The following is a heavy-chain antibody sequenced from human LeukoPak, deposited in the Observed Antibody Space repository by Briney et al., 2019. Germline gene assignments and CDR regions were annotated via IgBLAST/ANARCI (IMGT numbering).Heavy chain of an antibody. J-gene: IGHJ4*02. CDR3: VGSEVGSTATSVFDY. CDR2: ISDNGSNK. V-gene: IGHV3-30-3*01. CDR1: GFTFSNYA. Sequence: PGSSLRLSCAASGFTFSNYAVHWVRQAPGRGLEWVALISDNGSNKYYTNSVKGRFTISRDNSKNTLYLQMNSLRAEDTAVYYCVGSEVGSTATSVFDYWGQGILVTVSS. D-gene: IGHD4-17*01.